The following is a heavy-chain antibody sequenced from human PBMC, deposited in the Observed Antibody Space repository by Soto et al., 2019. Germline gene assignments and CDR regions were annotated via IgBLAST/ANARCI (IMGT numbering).Heavy chain of an antibody. CDR2: ISAYNGNT. Sequence: ASVKVSCKASGYTFTSYCMSWVRQAPGQGLEWMGWISAYNGNTNYAQKLQGRVTMTTDTSTSTAYMELRSLRSDDTAVYYCARDRGTKHTLGSYYYYGMDVWGQGTTVTVSS. J-gene: IGHJ6*02. CDR1: GYTFTSYC. CDR3: ARDRGTKHTLGSYYYYGMDV. V-gene: IGHV1-18*04. D-gene: IGHD2-8*01.